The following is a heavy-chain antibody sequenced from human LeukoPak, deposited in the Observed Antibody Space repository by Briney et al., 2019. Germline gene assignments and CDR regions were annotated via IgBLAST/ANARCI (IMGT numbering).Heavy chain of an antibody. V-gene: IGHV3-7*04. CDR3: ARGRYYSDTSGPYYFDS. D-gene: IGHD3-22*01. CDR2: IKQDGSEA. J-gene: IGHJ4*02. Sequence: GGSLRLSCAASGFSFSSYWMSWVRQAPGKGLEWVANIKQDGSEAYYVGSVKGRLTISRDNAKNSLYLQMNSLRAEDTAVYYCARGRYYSDTSGPYYFDSWGQGTLVTVSS. CDR1: GFSFSSYW.